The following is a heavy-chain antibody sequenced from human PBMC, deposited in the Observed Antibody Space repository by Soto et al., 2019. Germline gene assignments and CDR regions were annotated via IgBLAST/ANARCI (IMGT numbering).Heavy chain of an antibody. CDR3: ANTPSLYSSSWYYLNY. V-gene: IGHV4-34*01. J-gene: IGHJ4*02. CDR1: GGSFSGYY. D-gene: IGHD6-13*01. CDR2: INHSGST. Sequence: PSETLSLTCAVYGGSFSGYYWSWIRQPPGKGLEWIGEINHSGSTNYNPSLKSRVTISVDTSKNQFSLKLSSVTAADTAVYYCANTPSLYSSSWYYLNYWGQGTLVTVSS.